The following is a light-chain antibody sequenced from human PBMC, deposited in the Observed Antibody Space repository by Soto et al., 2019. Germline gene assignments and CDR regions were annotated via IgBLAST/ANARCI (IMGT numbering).Light chain of an antibody. CDR3: LQDYNYPLT. CDR2: KAS. Sequence: IHLTHSPSSVSASVLYRVTITFRASQTISSWLAWYQQKPGKAPKLLIYKASTLKSGVPSRFSGSGSGTEFTLTISSLQPEDFATYYCLQDYNYPLTFGGGTKV. CDR1: QTISSW. V-gene: IGKV1-5*03. J-gene: IGKJ4*01.